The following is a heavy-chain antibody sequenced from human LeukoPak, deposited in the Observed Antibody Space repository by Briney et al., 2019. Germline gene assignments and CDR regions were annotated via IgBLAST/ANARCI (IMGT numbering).Heavy chain of an antibody. V-gene: IGHV3-11*06. D-gene: IGHD1-1*01. CDR3: ARDPRTVRI. Sequence: GGSLRLSCAASGFTFTDSYMTWVRQAPGKGLEWLSYISGSGDDANYADSVRGRFTISRDNAKNSLYLQMNSLRVEDTAVYYCARDPRTVRIWGQGTLVTVSS. J-gene: IGHJ4*02. CDR1: GFTFTDSY. CDR2: ISGSGDDA.